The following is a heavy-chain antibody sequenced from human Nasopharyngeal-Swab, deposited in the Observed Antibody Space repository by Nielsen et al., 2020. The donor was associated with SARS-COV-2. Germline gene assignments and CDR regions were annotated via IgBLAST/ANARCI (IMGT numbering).Heavy chain of an antibody. CDR2: INAGNGNT. D-gene: IGHD3-3*01. CDR3: ASSPYVMIFGAVERGQDYYYYMDV. V-gene: IGHV1-3*01. J-gene: IGHJ6*03. Sequence: WVRQAPGQRLEWMGWINAGNGNTKYSQKFQGRVTITRDTSASTAYMELSSLRSEDTAVYYCASSPYVMIFGAVERGQDYYYYMDVWGKGTTVTVSS.